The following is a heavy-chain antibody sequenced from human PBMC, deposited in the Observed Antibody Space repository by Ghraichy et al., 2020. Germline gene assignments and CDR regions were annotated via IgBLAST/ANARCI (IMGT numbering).Heavy chain of an antibody. D-gene: IGHD2-15*01. CDR3: AHLAKGATGGRAFGY. V-gene: IGHV3-23*01. Sequence: GGSLRLSCATSGFTFTSSALSWVRQAPWKGLEWVSSISGSGGTTDYADSVKGRLTISRDNSKKTLYLEMNSLRVEDTAIYYCAHLAKGATGGRAFGYWGQGILVTVSS. J-gene: IGHJ4*02. CDR2: ISGSGGTT. CDR1: GFTFTSSA.